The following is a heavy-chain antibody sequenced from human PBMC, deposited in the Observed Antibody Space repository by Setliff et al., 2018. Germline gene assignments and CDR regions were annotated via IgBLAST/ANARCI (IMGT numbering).Heavy chain of an antibody. Sequence: PSETLSLTCAVYGRSFSGYYWSWIRQPPGKGLEWIGEINHSGSTNYNPSLKSRVTISVDTSKSQFSLKLSSVTAADTAVYYCARKSRNIVVVPAAVIYYYYYYMDVWGKGTTVTVSS. CDR3: ARKSRNIVVVPAAVIYYYYYYMDV. J-gene: IGHJ6*03. V-gene: IGHV4-34*01. CDR1: GRSFSGYY. CDR2: INHSGST. D-gene: IGHD2-2*01.